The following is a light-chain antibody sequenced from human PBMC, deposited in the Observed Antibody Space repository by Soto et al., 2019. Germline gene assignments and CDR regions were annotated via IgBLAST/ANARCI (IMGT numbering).Light chain of an antibody. Sequence: ALSQPASVSGSPGQTITISCTGTSTDVGGYNAVSWYQHHPGKAPKLIIYEVTHRPSGVSDRFSASKSGNTASLTISGLRAEDEADYYCNSFRVSHLYVFGTGTKVTVL. CDR1: STDVGGYNA. CDR3: NSFRVSHLYV. J-gene: IGLJ1*01. CDR2: EVT. V-gene: IGLV2-14*01.